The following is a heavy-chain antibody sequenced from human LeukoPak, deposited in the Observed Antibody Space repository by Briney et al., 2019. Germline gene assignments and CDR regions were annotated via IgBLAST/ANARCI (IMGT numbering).Heavy chain of an antibody. V-gene: IGHV4-34*01. Sequence: PSETLSLTCAVYGGSFSGYYWSWIRQPPGKGLEWIGGINHSGSTNYNPSLKSRVTISVDTSKNQFSLKLSSVTAADTAVYYCARGLLMVAPAFDPWGQGTLVTVSS. CDR3: ARGLLMVAPAFDP. D-gene: IGHD2-8*01. CDR1: GGSFSGYY. J-gene: IGHJ5*02. CDR2: INHSGST.